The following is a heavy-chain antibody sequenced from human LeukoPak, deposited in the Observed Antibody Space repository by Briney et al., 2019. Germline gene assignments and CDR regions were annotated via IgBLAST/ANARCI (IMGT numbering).Heavy chain of an antibody. CDR2: IYYSGST. J-gene: IGHJ3*02. D-gene: IGHD1-1*01. CDR3: ARAVHDGAFDI. V-gene: IGHV4-59*01. Sequence: PSETLSLTCTVSGGSISSYYWSWIRQPPGKGLEWIGYIYYSGSTNYNPSLKSRVTISVDTSKNQFSLKLSCVTAADTAVYYCARAVHDGAFDIWGQGTMVTVSS. CDR1: GGSISSYY.